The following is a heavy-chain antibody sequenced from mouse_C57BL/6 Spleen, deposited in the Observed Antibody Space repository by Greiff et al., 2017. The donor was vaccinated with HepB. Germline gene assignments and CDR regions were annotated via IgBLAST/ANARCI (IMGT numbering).Heavy chain of an antibody. CDR1: GFTFSDYG. Sequence: EVQVVESGGGLVKPGGSLKLSCAASGFTFSDYGMHWVRQAPEKGLEWVAYISSGSSTIYYADTVKGRFTISRDNAKNTLFLQMTSLRSEDTAMYYCARGLTGTFFDYWGQGTTLTVSS. CDR3: ARGLTGTFFDY. CDR2: ISSGSSTI. J-gene: IGHJ2*01. V-gene: IGHV5-17*01. D-gene: IGHD4-1*01.